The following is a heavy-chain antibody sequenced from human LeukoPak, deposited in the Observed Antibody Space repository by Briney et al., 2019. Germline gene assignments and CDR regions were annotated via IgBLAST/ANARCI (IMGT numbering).Heavy chain of an antibody. Sequence: SETLSLTCAVYGGSFSGYYWSWIRQPPGKGLEWIGEINHSGSANYNPSLKSRVTISVDTSKNQFSLKLSSVTAADTAVYYCARGVAGTSYYYYGMDVWGQGTTVTVSS. CDR1: GGSFSGYY. CDR2: INHSGSA. J-gene: IGHJ6*02. CDR3: ARGVAGTSYYYYGMDV. D-gene: IGHD6-19*01. V-gene: IGHV4-34*01.